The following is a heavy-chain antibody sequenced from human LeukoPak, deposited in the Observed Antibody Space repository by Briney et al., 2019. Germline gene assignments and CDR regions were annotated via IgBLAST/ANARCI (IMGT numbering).Heavy chain of an antibody. CDR1: GPTVTTNY. J-gene: IGHJ4*02. CDR2: IFIGGGT. CDR3: ARYYYDSSGYPYYFDL. D-gene: IGHD3-22*01. V-gene: IGHV3-53*01. Sequence: GRSRRLSCAPSGPTVTTNYMGWGRQSPGKGRGWVSAIFIGGGTYYADCVKGGFTISRDNSKNTSSLRSDTLRTENTALYTSARYYYDSSGYPYYFDLWARGPLVSVSS.